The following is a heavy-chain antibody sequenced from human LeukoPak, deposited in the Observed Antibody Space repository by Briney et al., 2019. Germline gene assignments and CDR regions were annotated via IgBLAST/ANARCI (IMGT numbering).Heavy chain of an antibody. CDR3: ARDGYGGDYIWGSYRYTMDYYYYGMDV. Sequence: ASVKVSCKASGYTFTSYGISWVRQAPGQGLEWMGWISAYNGNTNYAQKLQGRVTMTTDTSTSTAYMELRSLRSDDTAVYYCARDGYGGDYIWGSYRYTMDYYYYGMDVWGQGTTVTVSS. D-gene: IGHD3-16*02. CDR1: GYTFTSYG. V-gene: IGHV1-18*01. J-gene: IGHJ6*02. CDR2: ISAYNGNT.